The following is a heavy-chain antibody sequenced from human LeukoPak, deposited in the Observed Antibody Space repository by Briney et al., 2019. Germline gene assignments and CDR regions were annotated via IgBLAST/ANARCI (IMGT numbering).Heavy chain of an antibody. Sequence: PGGSLRLSCAASGFTFDDYAMHWVRQVPGQGLKWVSGISWSSTNMVYADSVRGRFTISRDISKNTFYLQMSSLTADDAALYYCAKDQQGGAGSGRFDYWGQGTLVTVSS. J-gene: IGHJ4*02. CDR2: ISWSSTNM. CDR3: AKDQQGGAGSGRFDY. CDR1: GFTFDDYA. D-gene: IGHD3-10*01. V-gene: IGHV3-9*01.